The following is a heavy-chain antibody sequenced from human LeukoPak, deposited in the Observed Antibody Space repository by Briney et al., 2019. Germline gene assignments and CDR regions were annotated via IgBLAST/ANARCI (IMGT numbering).Heavy chain of an antibody. V-gene: IGHV4-59*12. CDR3: ARTYDFWSGYFPFDY. Sequence: SETLSLTCTVSSGSISSYYWSWIRQPPGKGLEWIGSIYYSGGTNYNPSLKSRVTISVDTSKNQFSLKLSSVTAADTAVYYCARTYDFWSGYFPFDYWGQGTLVTVSS. J-gene: IGHJ4*02. CDR2: IYYSGGT. CDR1: SGSISSYY. D-gene: IGHD3-3*01.